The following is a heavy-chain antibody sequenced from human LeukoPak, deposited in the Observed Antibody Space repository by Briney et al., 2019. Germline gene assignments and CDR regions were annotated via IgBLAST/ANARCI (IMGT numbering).Heavy chain of an antibody. CDR3: AKAVDLATISVDI. CDR2: ISGSGVYT. CDR1: GFTFDSYG. J-gene: IGHJ3*02. Sequence: GGSLRLSCAASGFTFDSYGMNWVRQAPGKGLEWVSGISGSGVYTYYADSVKGRFTISRDNSKNTLYLVMNSLRVDDTAVYYCAKAVDLATISVDIWDQGTMVTVSS. V-gene: IGHV3-23*01. D-gene: IGHD5-24*01.